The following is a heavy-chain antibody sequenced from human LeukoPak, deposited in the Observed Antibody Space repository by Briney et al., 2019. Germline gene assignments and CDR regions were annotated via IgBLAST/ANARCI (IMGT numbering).Heavy chain of an antibody. J-gene: IGHJ5*02. CDR2: ISGSGGST. D-gene: IGHD3-22*01. V-gene: IGHV3-23*01. Sequence: GGSLGLSCAASGFTFSSYAMTWVRQAPGKGLEWVSAISGSGGSTYYADSVKGRFTISRDNSKNTLYLQMNSLRAEDTAVYYCTKAPLEVVITVWFDPWGQGTLVTVSS. CDR3: TKAPLEVVITVWFDP. CDR1: GFTFSSYA.